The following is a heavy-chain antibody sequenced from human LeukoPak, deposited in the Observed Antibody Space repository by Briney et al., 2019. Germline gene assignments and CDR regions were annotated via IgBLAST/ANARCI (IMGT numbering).Heavy chain of an antibody. CDR3: ARVPTVGIAVAGTNMDV. V-gene: IGHV4-34*01. CDR1: GGSFSGYY. CDR2: INHSGST. D-gene: IGHD6-19*01. J-gene: IGHJ6*03. Sequence: NPSETLSLTCAVYGGSFSGYYWSWIRQPPGKGLEWIGEINHSGSTNYNPSLKSRVTISVDTSKNQFSLKLSSVTAADTAVYYCARVPTVGIAVAGTNMDVWGKGTTVTVSS.